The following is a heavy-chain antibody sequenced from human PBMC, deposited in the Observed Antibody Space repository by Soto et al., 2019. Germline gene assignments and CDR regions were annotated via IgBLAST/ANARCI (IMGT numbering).Heavy chain of an antibody. D-gene: IGHD3-10*01. CDR1: GFAFSTYA. Sequence: EVQLLESGGGLVQPGGSLRLSCAASGFAFSTYAMSWVRQAPGKGLEWVLGISGSGGTTYYTESLKGRFTISRDNSKNTLYLHMNSLRVDDTAVYYCAKTLQGGSSLGRWGQGALVTVSS. J-gene: IGHJ4*02. V-gene: IGHV3-23*01. CDR2: ISGSGGTT. CDR3: AKTLQGGSSLGR.